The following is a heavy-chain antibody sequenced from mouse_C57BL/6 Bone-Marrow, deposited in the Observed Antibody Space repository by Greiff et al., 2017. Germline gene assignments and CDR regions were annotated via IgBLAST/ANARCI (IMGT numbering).Heavy chain of an antibody. V-gene: IGHV1-80*01. CDR2: IYPGDGDT. Sequence: VQLQQSGAELVKPGASVKISCKASGYAFSSYWMNWVKQRPGKGLEWIGQIYPGDGDTNYNGKFKGKATLTADKSSSTAYMQLSSLTSEDSAVYFCARKGETGRYYFDYWGQGTTLTVSS. CDR1: GYAFSSYW. J-gene: IGHJ2*01. CDR3: ARKGETGRYYFDY. D-gene: IGHD4-1*01.